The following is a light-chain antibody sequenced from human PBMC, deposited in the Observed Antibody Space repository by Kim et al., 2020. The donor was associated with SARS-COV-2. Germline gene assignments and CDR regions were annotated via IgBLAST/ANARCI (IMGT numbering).Light chain of an antibody. CDR2: DAS. J-gene: IGKJ1*01. V-gene: IGKV1-5*01. Sequence: DIQMTQSPSTLSASVGDRVTITCRASQSIGRWLAWYQQKPGKAPKLLIYDASSLESGVPSRFSGSGSGTEFTLTITSLQPDDFATYYCQQYDSFWTFGHGTKVDIK. CDR3: QQYDSFWT. CDR1: QSIGRW.